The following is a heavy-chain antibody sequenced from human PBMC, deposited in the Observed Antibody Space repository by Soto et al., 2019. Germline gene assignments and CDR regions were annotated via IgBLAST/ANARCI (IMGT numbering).Heavy chain of an antibody. V-gene: IGHV3-30*18. J-gene: IGHJ4*02. CDR1: GFTFSSYG. D-gene: IGHD4-4*01. Sequence: QVQLVESGGGVVQPGRSLRLSCAASGFTFSSYGMHWVRQAPGKGLEWGAVISYDGSNKNYADSVKGRFTISRDNSKNTLYLQMNSLRAEDTAVYYCAKSLSYSNYCGDYWGQGTLVTVSS. CDR2: ISYDGSNK. CDR3: AKSLSYSNYCGDY.